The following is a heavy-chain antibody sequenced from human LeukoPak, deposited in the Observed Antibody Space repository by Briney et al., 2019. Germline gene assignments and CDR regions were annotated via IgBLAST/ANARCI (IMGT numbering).Heavy chain of an antibody. D-gene: IGHD3-10*01. V-gene: IGHV3-30*19. CDR1: GFTFSSSG. CDR2: MSSDGTNT. J-gene: IGHJ4*02. CDR3: AREVSVVRGVN. Sequence: PGGSLRLSCAASGFTFSSSGMHWVRQAPGKGLEWVAVMSSDGTNTYYAASVKGRFTISRDISKNTLYLQMNSLRAEDTAVYYCAREVSVVRGVNWGQGTLVTGSS.